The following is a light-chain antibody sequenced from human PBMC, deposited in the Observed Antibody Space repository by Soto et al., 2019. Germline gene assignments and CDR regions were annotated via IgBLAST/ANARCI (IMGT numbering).Light chain of an antibody. CDR3: QPYNNWPLT. V-gene: IGKV3-15*01. J-gene: IGKJ4*01. Sequence: EVLVSQPPATLSVSPGERATLSCRASQGIGDTLAWYQHKPGQTPRLLIYDTSTRATGVPTRFSGSRSGAEFTLTINSLQSEDFAVYYCQPYNNWPLTFGGGTKVDIK. CDR2: DTS. CDR1: QGIGDT.